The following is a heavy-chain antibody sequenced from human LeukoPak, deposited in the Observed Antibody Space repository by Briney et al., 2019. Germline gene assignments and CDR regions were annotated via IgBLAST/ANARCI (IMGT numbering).Heavy chain of an antibody. Sequence: PSETLSLTCAAYGGSFSGYYWSWIRQPPGKGLEWIGEINHSGSTNYNPSLKSRVTISVDTSKNQFSLKLSSVTAADTAVYYCAFRSDYYDSSGYQTNDYWGQGTLVTVSS. CDR3: AFRSDYYDSSGYQTNDY. CDR1: GGSFSGYY. V-gene: IGHV4-34*01. D-gene: IGHD3-22*01. CDR2: INHSGST. J-gene: IGHJ4*02.